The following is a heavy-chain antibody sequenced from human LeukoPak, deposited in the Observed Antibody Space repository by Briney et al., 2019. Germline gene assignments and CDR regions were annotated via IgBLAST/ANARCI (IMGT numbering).Heavy chain of an antibody. D-gene: IGHD2-15*01. CDR2: IIPIFGTA. V-gene: IGHV1-69*13. Sequence: EASVKVSCKASGGTFSSYAMSWVRQAPGQGLEWMGGIIPIFGTANYAQKFQGRVTITADESTSTAYMELSSLRSEDTAVYYCAKSQPRLYCSGGSCYPGFDYWGQGTLVTVSS. J-gene: IGHJ4*02. CDR1: GGTFSSYA. CDR3: AKSQPRLYCSGGSCYPGFDY.